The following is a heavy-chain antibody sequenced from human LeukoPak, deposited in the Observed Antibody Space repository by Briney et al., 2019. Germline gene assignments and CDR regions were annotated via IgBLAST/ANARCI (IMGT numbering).Heavy chain of an antibody. CDR1: GGSFSGYY. J-gene: IGHJ3*02. CDR3: ASAMIGVPDDAFDI. CDR2: INHSGGT. V-gene: IGHV4-34*01. Sequence: SETLSLTCAVYGGSFSGYYWSWIRQPPGKGLEWIGEINHSGGTNYNPSLKSRVTISVDTSKNQFSLRLSSVTAADTAVYYCASAMIGVPDDAFDIWGQGTMVTVSS. D-gene: IGHD3-22*01.